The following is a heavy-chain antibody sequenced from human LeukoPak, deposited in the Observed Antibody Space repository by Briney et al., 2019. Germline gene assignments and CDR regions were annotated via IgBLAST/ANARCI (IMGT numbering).Heavy chain of an antibody. D-gene: IGHD2-2*01. CDR1: GYSFTSYW. CDR2: IYPGVSDT. J-gene: IGHJ4*02. Sequence: GESLKISCKGSGYSFTSYWIGWARQMPGKGLEWMGIIYPGVSDTRYSPSFLGQVTISADKSISTAYLQWSSLKASDTAMYYCARRGKIVRAAPSRWDLDYWGQGTLVTVSS. V-gene: IGHV5-51*01. CDR3: ARRGKIVRAAPSRWDLDY.